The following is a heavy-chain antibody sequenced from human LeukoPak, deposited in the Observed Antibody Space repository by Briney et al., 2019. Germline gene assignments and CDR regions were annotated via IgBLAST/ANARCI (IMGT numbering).Heavy chain of an antibody. J-gene: IGHJ4*02. CDR3: AKVPYSSSSVGDY. Sequence: PGGSLRLSCAASGFTFSSYGMHWVRQAPGKGLEWVAFIRYDGSNKYYADSVKGRFTISRDNSKNTLYLQMNSLRAEDTAVYYCAKVPYSSSSVGDYWGQGTLVTVSS. CDR2: IRYDGSNK. CDR1: GFTFSSYG. D-gene: IGHD6-6*01. V-gene: IGHV3-30*02.